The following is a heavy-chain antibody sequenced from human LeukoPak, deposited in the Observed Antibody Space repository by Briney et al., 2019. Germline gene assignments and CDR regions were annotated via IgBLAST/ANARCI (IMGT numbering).Heavy chain of an antibody. CDR1: GGSIISSSHY. D-gene: IGHD3/OR15-3a*01. Sequence: SETLSLTCTISGGSIISSSHYWSWIRQPPGKGLEWIGEINHSGSTNYNPSLKSRVTISADTSKNQFSLKLSSVTAADTAVYYCAGVIFKAMDVWGKGTTVTVSS. J-gene: IGHJ6*03. CDR3: AGVIFKAMDV. V-gene: IGHV4-39*07. CDR2: INHSGST.